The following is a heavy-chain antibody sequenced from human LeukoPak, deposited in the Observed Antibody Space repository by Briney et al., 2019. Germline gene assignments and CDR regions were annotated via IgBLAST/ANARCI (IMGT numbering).Heavy chain of an antibody. V-gene: IGHV6-1*01. Sequence: SETLSLTCAISGDRVSSNSAVWNWIRQSPSRSLEWVGRTYYRSSWNNDYAVSVKSQITINPDTSKNQFSLQLNSVTPEGTAVYYCARATRRYFDYWGQGTLVTVSS. D-gene: IGHD5-24*01. CDR3: ARATRRYFDY. J-gene: IGHJ4*02. CDR1: GDRVSSNSAV. CDR2: TYYRSSWNN.